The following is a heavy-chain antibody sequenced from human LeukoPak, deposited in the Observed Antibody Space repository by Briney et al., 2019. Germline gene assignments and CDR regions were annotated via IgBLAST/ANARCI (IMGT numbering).Heavy chain of an antibody. CDR1: GGSFSGYY. CDR2: INHSGST. CDR3: ARALAYCGGDCYSRWIDP. J-gene: IGHJ5*02. V-gene: IGHV4-34*01. D-gene: IGHD2-21*01. Sequence: SETLSLTCAVYGGSFSGYYWSWIRQPPGKGLEWIGEINHSGSTNYNPSLKSRVTISVDTSKNQFSLKLSSVTAADTAVYNCARALAYCGGDCYSRWIDPWGQGALVTVSS.